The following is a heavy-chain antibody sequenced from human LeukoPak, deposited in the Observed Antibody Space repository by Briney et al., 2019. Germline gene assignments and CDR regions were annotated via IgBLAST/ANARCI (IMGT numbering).Heavy chain of an antibody. D-gene: IGHD1-26*01. J-gene: IGHJ3*02. CDR2: INQDGSDK. V-gene: IGHV3-7*01. CDR3: ARPIVNAFDI. Sequence: GGSLRLSCAASGFTFSSYWMSWVRRAPGKGLEWVASINQDGSDKYYADSVKGRFTISRDNAKNSVYLQMNSLRAEDTAVYYCARPIVNAFDIWGQGTMVTVSS. CDR1: GFTFSSYW.